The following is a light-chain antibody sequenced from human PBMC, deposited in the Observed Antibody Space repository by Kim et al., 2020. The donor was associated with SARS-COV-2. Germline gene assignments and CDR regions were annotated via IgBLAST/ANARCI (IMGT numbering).Light chain of an antibody. CDR1: RLGDKY. CDR3: QAWDSGAAV. J-gene: IGLJ3*02. Sequence: SVSPGQTASITCSGDRLGDKYVCWYQQKPGRSPVLVIYQDRKRPSGIPERFSGSNSGNTATLTISETQSMDEADYYCQAWDSGAAVFGGGTQLTVL. CDR2: QDR. V-gene: IGLV3-1*01.